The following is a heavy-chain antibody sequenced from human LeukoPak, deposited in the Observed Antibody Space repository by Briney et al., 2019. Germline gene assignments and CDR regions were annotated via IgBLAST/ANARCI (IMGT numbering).Heavy chain of an antibody. CDR2: IGTRGRPL. J-gene: IGHJ4*02. D-gene: IGHD5-12*01. V-gene: IGHV3-11*01. CDR1: GFTFRDHY. Sequence: PGGSLRLSCAVYGFTFRDHYMAWIRQAPGQGLECIAYIGTRGRPLYFADSVKGRFTVSRDDGQNYLFLQMESLTVEDTAMYYCARRALGPIGAFDHWGQGALVTVSS. CDR3: ARRALGPIGAFDH.